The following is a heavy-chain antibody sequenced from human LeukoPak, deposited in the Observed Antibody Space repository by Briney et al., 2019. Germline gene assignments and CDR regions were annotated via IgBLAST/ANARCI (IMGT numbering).Heavy chain of an antibody. D-gene: IGHD3-16*02. CDR1: GFTFSSYW. CDR3: ARDGDPYDYVWGSYRPPFDY. Sequence: GGSLRLSCAASGFTFSSYWMSWVRQAPGKGLEWVANIKQDGSEKYYVDSVKGRFTISRDNAKNSLYLQMNSLRAEDTAVYYCARDGDPYDYVWGSYRPPFDYWGQGTLVTVSS. V-gene: IGHV3-7*01. CDR2: IKQDGSEK. J-gene: IGHJ4*02.